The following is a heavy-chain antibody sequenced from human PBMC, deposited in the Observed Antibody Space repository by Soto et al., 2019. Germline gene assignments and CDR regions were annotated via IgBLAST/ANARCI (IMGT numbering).Heavy chain of an antibody. V-gene: IGHV3-48*03. J-gene: IGHJ6*02. Sequence: GGSLRLSCAASGFSFSSFEMNWVRQAPGKGLEWVSYISSRGSTIYYADSVKGRFTISRDNAKNSLYLQMNSLRAEDTAVYYCARVGYYYGMDVWGQGTTVTAP. CDR3: ARVGYYYGMDV. CDR2: ISSRGSTI. CDR1: GFSFSSFE.